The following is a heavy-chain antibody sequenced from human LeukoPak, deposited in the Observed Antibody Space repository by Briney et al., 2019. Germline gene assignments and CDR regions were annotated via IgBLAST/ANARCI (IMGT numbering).Heavy chain of an antibody. V-gene: IGHV1-3*01. CDR1: GYTFTSYA. J-gene: IGHJ4*02. Sequence: ASVKVSCKASGYTFTSYAMHWVRQAPGQRLEWMGWINAGNGNTKYSQKFQGRVTITRDTSASTAYMELSSLRSEDTAVYYCASYRQILGHFDYWGQGTLVTVSS. D-gene: IGHD1-26*01. CDR2: INAGNGNT. CDR3: ASYRQILGHFDY.